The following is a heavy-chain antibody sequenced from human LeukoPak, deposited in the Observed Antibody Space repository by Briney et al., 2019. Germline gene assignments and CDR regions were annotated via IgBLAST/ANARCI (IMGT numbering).Heavy chain of an antibody. CDR2: IYYSGST. J-gene: IGHJ4*02. V-gene: IGHV4-59*12. CDR1: GGSISSYY. Sequence: SETLSLTCTVSGGSISSYYWSWIRQPPGKGLEWIGYIYYSGSTNYNPSLKSRVTISVDTSKNQFSLKLSSVTAADTAVYYCARDLEWELRGWYFDYWGQGTLVTVSS. CDR3: ARDLEWELRGWYFDY. D-gene: IGHD1-26*01.